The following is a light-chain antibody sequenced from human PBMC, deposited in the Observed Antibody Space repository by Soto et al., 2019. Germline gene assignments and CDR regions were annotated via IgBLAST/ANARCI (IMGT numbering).Light chain of an antibody. CDR2: EVS. CDR1: SSDVGAYNY. Sequence: QSVLTQPPSASGSPGQSVTFSCIGTSSDVGAYNYVSWYQQHPGKAPKLMIYEVSKRPSGVPDRFSGSQSANTASLTVSGIQAEDEADYYCSSFAGSSNVIFGGGTKLTVL. CDR3: SSFAGSSNVI. V-gene: IGLV2-8*01. J-gene: IGLJ2*01.